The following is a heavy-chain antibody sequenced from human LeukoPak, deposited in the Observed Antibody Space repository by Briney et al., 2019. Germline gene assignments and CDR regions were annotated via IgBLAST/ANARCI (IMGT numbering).Heavy chain of an antibody. CDR1: GGSISSGGYY. CDR2: IYHSGST. Sequence: SQTLSLTCTVSGGSISSGGYYWSWIRQPPGKGLEWIGYIYHSGSTYYNPSLKSRVTISVDRSKNQFSLKLSSVTAADTAVYLWGSFFWRAEDGFDIWGQGTMVTVSS. V-gene: IGHV4-30-2*01. CDR3: GSFFWRAEDGFDI. J-gene: IGHJ3*02. D-gene: IGHD3-16*01.